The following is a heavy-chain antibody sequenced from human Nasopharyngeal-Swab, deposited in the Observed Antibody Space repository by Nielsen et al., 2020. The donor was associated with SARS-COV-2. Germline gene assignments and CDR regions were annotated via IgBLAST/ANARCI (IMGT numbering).Heavy chain of an antibody. J-gene: IGHJ3*02. CDR3: ARHANYDYVWGSYRPHDAFDI. CDR1: GGSISSYY. CDR2: IYYSEST. Sequence: SETLSLTCTVSGGSISSYYWSWIRQPPGKDLEWIGYIYYSESTNYNPSLKSRVTISVDTSKNQFSLKLSSVTAADTAVYYCARHANYDYVWGSYRPHDAFDIWGQGTMVTVSS. V-gene: IGHV4-59*08. D-gene: IGHD3-16*02.